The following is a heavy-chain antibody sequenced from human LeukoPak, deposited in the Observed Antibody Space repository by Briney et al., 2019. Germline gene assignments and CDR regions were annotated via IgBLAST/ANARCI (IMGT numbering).Heavy chain of an antibody. J-gene: IGHJ4*02. CDR3: ARDRATESLFDY. D-gene: IGHD5-12*01. V-gene: IGHV3-21*01. Sequence: GGSLRLSCAASGFTFSSYSMNWVHQAPGKGLEWVSSISSSSYIYYADSVKGRFTISRDNAKNSLYLQMNSLRAEDTAVYYCARDRATESLFDYWGQGTLVTVSS. CDR1: GFTFSSYS. CDR2: ISSSSYI.